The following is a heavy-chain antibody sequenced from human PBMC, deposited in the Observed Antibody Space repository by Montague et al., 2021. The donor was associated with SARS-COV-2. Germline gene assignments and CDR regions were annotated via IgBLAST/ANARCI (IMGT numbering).Heavy chain of an antibody. CDR2: IYSSGTT. CDR1: GGSISSYY. V-gene: IGHV4-4*07. Sequence: SETLSLTCTVSGGSISSYYWTWIRQPAGKGLEWIGRIYSSGTTRHNGSLKSRVTLSVDTSANQFSLRVNSVTAADTAVYYCARSGGKFGEAYDYWGQGILVTVSS. CDR3: ARSGGKFGEAYDY. J-gene: IGHJ4*02. D-gene: IGHD3-10*01.